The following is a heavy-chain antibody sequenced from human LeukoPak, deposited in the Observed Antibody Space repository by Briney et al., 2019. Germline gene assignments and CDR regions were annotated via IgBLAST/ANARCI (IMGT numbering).Heavy chain of an antibody. Sequence: SVRVSCKASGGTFSNYAISGERQAPGQGLEGMGEIILIFGTTNYAQKFQGRVTITADKSTSTAYLELNSPRSEDTAVYYCARGRSGYIFLDYWGQGTLVTVSS. V-gene: IGHV1-69*06. CDR1: GGTFSNYA. J-gene: IGHJ4*02. D-gene: IGHD5-12*01. CDR2: IILIFGTT. CDR3: ARGRSGYIFLDY.